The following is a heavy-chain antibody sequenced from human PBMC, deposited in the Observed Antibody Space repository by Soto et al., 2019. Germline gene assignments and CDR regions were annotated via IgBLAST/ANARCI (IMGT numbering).Heavy chain of an antibody. Sequence: SQTLSLTCAISGGSVSSNSAAWNWIRHSPSRGLEWLGRTYYRSKWYNDYAVSVKSRITINPDTSKNKFSLQLKSVTPEDTAVYDCERVDSSGWYVDYWGQGTLVTVSS. V-gene: IGHV6-1*01. CDR2: TYYRSKWYN. CDR3: ERVDSSGWYVDY. CDR1: GGSVSSNSAA. J-gene: IGHJ4*02. D-gene: IGHD6-19*01.